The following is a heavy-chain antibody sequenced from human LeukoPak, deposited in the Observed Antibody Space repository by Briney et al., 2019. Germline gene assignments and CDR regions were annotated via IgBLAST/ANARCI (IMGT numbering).Heavy chain of an antibody. Sequence: GASVKVSCKASGYTFTSYGISWVRQAPGQGLEWMGWMNPNSGNTGYAQKFQGRVTMTRNTSISTAYMELSSLRSEDTAVYYCARGGYSGYDIRLWGQGTLVTVSS. CDR1: GYTFTSYG. CDR2: MNPNSGNT. D-gene: IGHD5-12*01. CDR3: ARGGYSGYDIRL. V-gene: IGHV1-8*02. J-gene: IGHJ4*02.